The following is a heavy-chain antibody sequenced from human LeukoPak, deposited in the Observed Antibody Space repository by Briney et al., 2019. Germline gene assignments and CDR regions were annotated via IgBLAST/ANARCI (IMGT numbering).Heavy chain of an antibody. V-gene: IGHV3-21*04. D-gene: IGHD6-6*01. J-gene: IGHJ3*02. CDR2: ISSSSCDI. Sequence: GGSLRLSCAASGFTLSSYNMNGVRQAPGKGLEWVSSISSSSCDIYYACSLRDRLTIPRDNAKNSLYLQMNSLRAEDTPGFYCSRELAARPSGDAFDIWGQGTMVPVSS. CDR3: SRELAARPSGDAFDI. CDR1: GFTLSSYN.